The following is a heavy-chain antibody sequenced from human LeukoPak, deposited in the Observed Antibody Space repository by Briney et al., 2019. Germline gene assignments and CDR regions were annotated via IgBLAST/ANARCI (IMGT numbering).Heavy chain of an antibody. CDR3: AKTVAGYWYFDL. Sequence: SETLSLTCTVSGGSISHYFWSWIRQPPGKALEWIGYIYYSGSTHYNPSLKSRVTISVDPSKNQFSLKLNSVTAADTAVYYCAKTVAGYWYFDLWGRGTLVTVSS. D-gene: IGHD6-19*01. CDR2: IYYSGST. J-gene: IGHJ2*01. CDR1: GGSISHYF. V-gene: IGHV4-59*08.